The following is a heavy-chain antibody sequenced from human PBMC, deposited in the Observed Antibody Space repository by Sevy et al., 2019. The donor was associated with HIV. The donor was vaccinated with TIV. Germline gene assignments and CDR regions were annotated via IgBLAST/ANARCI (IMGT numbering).Heavy chain of an antibody. Sequence: GGSLRLSCAASGFTFSSYAMSWVRQAPGKGLEWVSAISGSGGSTYYADSVKGRFTISRDNSKNTLYLQMNSLRAEDTAVYYCAKDRTSISYYYYAMDVWGQGTTVTVSS. CDR3: AKDRTSISYYYYAMDV. J-gene: IGHJ6*02. CDR1: GFTFSSYA. CDR2: ISGSGGST. V-gene: IGHV3-23*01. D-gene: IGHD3-3*02.